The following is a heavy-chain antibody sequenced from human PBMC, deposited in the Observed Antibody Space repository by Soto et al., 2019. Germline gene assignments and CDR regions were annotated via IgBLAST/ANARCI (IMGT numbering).Heavy chain of an antibody. CDR2: IKQDGSEE. D-gene: IGHD3-10*01. CDR1: GFTFSSYW. CDR3: ARIEESGRGWDV. V-gene: IGHV3-7*01. Sequence: EVQLVESGGGLVQPGGSLRLSCVDSGFTFSSYWMSWVRQAPVKGLEWVGNIKQDGSEENYVDSVKGRCTISRDNAKNSMDLQMNSLRVEDTAVYYCARIEESGRGWDVWGHGTTV. J-gene: IGHJ6*02.